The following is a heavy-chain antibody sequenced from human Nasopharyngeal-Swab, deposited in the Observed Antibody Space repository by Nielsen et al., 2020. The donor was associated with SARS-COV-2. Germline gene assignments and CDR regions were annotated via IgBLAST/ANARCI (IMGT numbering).Heavy chain of an antibody. CDR3: AGHPADFDY. CDR2: MKPSGRT. J-gene: IGHJ4*02. Sequence: GSLRLSCAVSGGSLSDYYWSWIRQPPGKGLEWIGEMKPSGRTNYNPSLKSRVAISIDTSKNQFFLNLRSVTAADTAVFYCAGHPADFDYWGQGTLVTVSS. V-gene: IGHV4-34*01. CDR1: GGSLSDYY.